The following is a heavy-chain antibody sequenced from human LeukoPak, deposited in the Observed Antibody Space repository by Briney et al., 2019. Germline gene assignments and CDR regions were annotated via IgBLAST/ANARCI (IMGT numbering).Heavy chain of an antibody. V-gene: IGHV3-23*01. CDR2: ISVSGGSA. J-gene: IGHJ4*02. D-gene: IGHD4-17*01. Sequence: GGSLRLSCAASGFTVSSNYMNWVRQAPGEGLEWVSAISVSGGSAYYADSVKGRFTISRDNSKNTLYLQMSSLRAEDTAIYYCAKTPGLGLDDGFGDQFFDYWGQGTLVTVSS. CDR1: GFTVSSNY. CDR3: AKTPGLGLDDGFGDQFFDY.